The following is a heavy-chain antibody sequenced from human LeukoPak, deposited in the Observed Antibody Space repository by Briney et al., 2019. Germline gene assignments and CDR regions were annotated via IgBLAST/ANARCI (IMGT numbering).Heavy chain of an antibody. CDR2: IIPIFGTA. Sequence: GSSVKVSCKASGGTFSSHAISWVRQAPGQGLEWMGGIIPIFGTANYAQKFQGRVTITADESTSTAYMELSSLRSEDTAVYYCARDQEVTGYSYGPYWYFDLWGRGTLVTVSS. CDR3: ARDQEVTGYSYGPYWYFDL. CDR1: GGTFSSHA. V-gene: IGHV1-69*01. D-gene: IGHD5-18*01. J-gene: IGHJ2*01.